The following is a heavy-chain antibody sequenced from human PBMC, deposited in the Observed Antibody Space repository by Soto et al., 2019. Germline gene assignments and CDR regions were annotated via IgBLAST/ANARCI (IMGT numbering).Heavy chain of an antibody. Sequence: SLRLSGTASGFTFGEYAMSWVRQARGKGLEWVGFIRSKAYGGTTEYAASVKGRFTISRDDSKSIAYLQTNSLKTDDTAVYYCTRDVASYGDYPDYWGQGTLVTVSS. CDR2: IRSKAYGGTT. V-gene: IGHV3-49*04. D-gene: IGHD4-17*01. CDR1: GFTFGEYA. J-gene: IGHJ4*02. CDR3: TRDVASYGDYPDY.